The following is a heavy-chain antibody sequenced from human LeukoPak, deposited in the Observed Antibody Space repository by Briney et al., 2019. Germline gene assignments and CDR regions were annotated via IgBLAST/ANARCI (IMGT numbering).Heavy chain of an antibody. V-gene: IGHV3-30*03. CDR1: GFAFSSYG. D-gene: IGHD1-26*01. Sequence: SGGSLRLSCVTSGFAFSSYGMHWVRQAPGRGLEWVTVIAHDGSIQHYADSVKGRFTTSRDNSKNTLFLQMNSLRAEDTAVYYCARPQGYSGSRFDYWGQGTLVTVSS. J-gene: IGHJ4*02. CDR3: ARPQGYSGSRFDY. CDR2: IAHDGSIQ.